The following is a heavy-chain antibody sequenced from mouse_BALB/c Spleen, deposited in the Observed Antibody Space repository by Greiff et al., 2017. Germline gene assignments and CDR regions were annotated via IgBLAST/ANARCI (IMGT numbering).Heavy chain of an antibody. V-gene: IGHV1S81*02. D-gene: IGHD2-4*01. CDR1: GYTFTSYY. CDR2: INPSNGGT. Sequence: VQLQQPGAELVKPGASVKLSCKASGYTFTSYYMYWVKQRPGQGLEWIGGINPSNGGTNFNEKFKSKATLTVDKSSSTAYMQLSSLTSEDSAVYYCTRGGDDYDYAMDYWGQGTSVTVSS. J-gene: IGHJ4*01. CDR3: TRGGDDYDYAMDY.